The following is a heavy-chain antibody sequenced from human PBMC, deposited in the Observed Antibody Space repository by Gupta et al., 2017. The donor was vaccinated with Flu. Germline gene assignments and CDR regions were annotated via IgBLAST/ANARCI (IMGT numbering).Heavy chain of an antibody. D-gene: IGHD4-17*01. V-gene: IGHV3-23*01. CDR1: SFTFSGYA. Sequence: DVQLLASVGCLVQPGGSLRPPCAASSFTFSGYAIICIRQSPGKGVEWVSAISGSGGSTSYADSVKRRFTISRDNSKNTLDLQMSSLGAEDTAVYYCAKDWGHLTVTTYYDYWGQGTLVTVAS. J-gene: IGHJ4*02. CDR2: ISGSGGST. CDR3: AKDWGHLTVTTYYDY.